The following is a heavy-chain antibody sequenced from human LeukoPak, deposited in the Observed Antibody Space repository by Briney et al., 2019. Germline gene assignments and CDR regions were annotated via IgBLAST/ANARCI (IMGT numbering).Heavy chain of an antibody. Sequence: SQSLSLTCTLACGSISSSYCSWVRQPPGNWMECNAFIYYSGSTNYNPSLKSRVTISVDTSKNQFSLKLSSVTAADTAVYYCARNIAVAGKGNWFDPWGQGTLVTVSS. CDR1: CGSISSSY. CDR2: IYYSGST. D-gene: IGHD6-19*01. CDR3: ARNIAVAGKGNWFDP. J-gene: IGHJ5*02. V-gene: IGHV4-59*01.